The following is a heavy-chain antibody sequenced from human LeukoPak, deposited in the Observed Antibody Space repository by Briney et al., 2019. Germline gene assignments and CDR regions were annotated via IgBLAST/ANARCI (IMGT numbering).Heavy chain of an antibody. CDR3: ARGRGDSKGTSFDF. CDR2: IYHTGSA. D-gene: IGHD3-22*01. J-gene: IGHJ4*02. Sequence: SETLSLTCSGSGGSMNNYYWSWIRQSPGKGLEWVGYIYHTGSATYKPSLKSRVTLSLDTSKNQFSLRLNSVTAADTAVYYCARGRGDSKGTSFDFWGQGTLVTVSS. CDR1: GGSMNNYY. V-gene: IGHV4-59*01.